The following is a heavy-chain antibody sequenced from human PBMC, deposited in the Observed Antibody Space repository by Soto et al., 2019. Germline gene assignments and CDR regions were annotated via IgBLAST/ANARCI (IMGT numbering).Heavy chain of an antibody. V-gene: IGHV3-30*18. CDR1: GFTFSWFG. J-gene: IGHJ6*02. CDR3: AKMRQPAFGQFLKVYPMDV. Sequence: QLVESGGGVVQPGRSLTLSCASSGFTFSWFGMHWVRQAPGRGLEWVATISYDGETVYYADSVKGRFTVSRNNSKNTLNLQMNSLGAEDTALYYCAKMRQPAFGQFLKVYPMDVWGQGTTVTVSS. D-gene: IGHD3-10*01. CDR2: ISYDGETV.